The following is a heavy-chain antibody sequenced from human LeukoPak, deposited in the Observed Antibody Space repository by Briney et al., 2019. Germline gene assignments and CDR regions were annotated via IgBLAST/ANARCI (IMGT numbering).Heavy chain of an antibody. Sequence: ASVKVSCKASGYTFTSYYMHWVRQAPGQGLEWMGIISPSGGGTTYAQKFQGRVTMTRDMSTSTVYMELSSLRSEDTAVYYCARDQVGASLDNWGQGTLVTVSS. CDR1: GYTFTSYY. CDR3: ARDQVGASLDN. V-gene: IGHV1-46*01. CDR2: ISPSGGGT. D-gene: IGHD1-26*01. J-gene: IGHJ4*02.